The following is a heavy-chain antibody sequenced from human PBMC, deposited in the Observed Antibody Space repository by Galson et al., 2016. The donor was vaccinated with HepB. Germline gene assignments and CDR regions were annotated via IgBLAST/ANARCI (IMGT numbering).Heavy chain of an antibody. CDR2: INPIAGTT. CDR1: VYTFIIYY. V-gene: IGHV1-46*01. J-gene: IGHJ4*02. Sequence: SVKVSCRASVYTFIIYYIHWVRQVPGQGLEWMGIINPIAGTTTYEQRFQGRLTLTRDTSTSTVYMDLSSLTSEDTAVYYCTRERGSHGFDYWGQGTLVTVSS. D-gene: IGHD3-16*01. CDR3: TRERGSHGFDY.